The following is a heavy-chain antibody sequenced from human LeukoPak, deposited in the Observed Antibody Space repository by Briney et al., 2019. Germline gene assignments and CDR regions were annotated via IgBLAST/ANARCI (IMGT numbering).Heavy chain of an antibody. CDR3: ARLDRWFDP. V-gene: IGHV4-38-2*01. J-gene: IGHJ5*02. Sequence: SETLSLTCAVSSYSISSGYYWGRIRQPPGQGLEWIGSIYHSGSTYYNPSLKSRVTISVDTSKNQFSLKLSSVTAADTAVYYCARLDRWFDPWGQGTLVTVSS. D-gene: IGHD1-14*01. CDR1: SYSISSGYY. CDR2: IYHSGST.